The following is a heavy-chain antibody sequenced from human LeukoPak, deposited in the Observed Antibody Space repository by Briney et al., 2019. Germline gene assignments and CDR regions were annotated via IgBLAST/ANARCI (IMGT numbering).Heavy chain of an antibody. D-gene: IGHD1-1*01. CDR1: GGSISSYY. CDR2: IDYSGST. J-gene: IGHJ4*02. CDR3: ARTTAQYFDY. Sequence: PSETLSLTCTVSGGSISSYYWSWSRQPPGKGLEWIGYIDYSGSTNYNPSLKSRVTISVDTSKNQFSLKLSSVTAADTAVYYCARTTAQYFDYWGQGTLVTVSS. V-gene: IGHV4-59*01.